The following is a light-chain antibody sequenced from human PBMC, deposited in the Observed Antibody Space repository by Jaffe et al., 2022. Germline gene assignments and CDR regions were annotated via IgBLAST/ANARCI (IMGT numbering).Light chain of an antibody. CDR2: RAS. CDR3: QQYDRFSPWT. J-gene: IGKJ1*01. CDR1: QSINIW. V-gene: IGKV1-5*03. Sequence: DIQMTQSPSTLSASVGDRVTITCRATQSINIWLAWYQQKPGKAPKLLIHRASTLESGVPSRFSGTGSATEFTLTISSLQPDDFATYYCQQYDRFSPWTFGQGTKVEIK.